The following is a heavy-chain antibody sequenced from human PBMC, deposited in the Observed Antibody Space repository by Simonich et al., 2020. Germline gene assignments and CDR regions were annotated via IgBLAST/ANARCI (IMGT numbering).Heavy chain of an antibody. Sequence: EVQLVESGGGLVKPGGSLRLSCAASGFTFSSYSMNWVRQAPGEGRVWIGSSSSSSMYIYYADSVKGRFTISRDNAKNSLYRQMNSPRAEDTAVYYCAREQARGGAFDIWGQGTMVTVSS. D-gene: IGHD3-16*01. CDR1: GFTFSSYS. J-gene: IGHJ3*02. CDR3: AREQARGGAFDI. CDR2: SSSSSMYI. V-gene: IGHV3-21*01.